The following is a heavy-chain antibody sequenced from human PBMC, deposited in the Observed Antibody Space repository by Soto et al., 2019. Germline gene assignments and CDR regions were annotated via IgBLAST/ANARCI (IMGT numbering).Heavy chain of an antibody. CDR3: ARDMFGYGDYDGTDV. D-gene: IGHD3-10*02. CDR1: GGSVSSGSYY. J-gene: IGHJ6*02. Sequence: QVQLQESGPGLVKPSETLSLTCTVSGGSVSSGSYYWSWIRQPPGKGLEWIGYIYYSGSTNYNPSPRSRVTISVHPSKNPFSLKLSAVTAADTAVYYCARDMFGYGDYDGTDVWGPGTTVTVSS. V-gene: IGHV4-61*01. CDR2: IYYSGST.